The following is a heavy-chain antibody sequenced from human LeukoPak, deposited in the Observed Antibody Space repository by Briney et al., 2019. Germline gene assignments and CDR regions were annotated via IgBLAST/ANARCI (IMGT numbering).Heavy chain of an antibody. CDR2: INPSAGST. Sequence: GASVKVSCRASGYTFTSHYMHWVRPAPGQGLEWMGIINPSAGSTSYPQKFQGRVTMTRDTSTSTVYMELSSLRSEDTAVYYCAAPGASGFVGNFWGGPLDFWGQGTLVTVSS. D-gene: IGHD3-3*01. V-gene: IGHV1-46*01. CDR3: AAPGASGFVGNFWGGPLDF. J-gene: IGHJ4*02. CDR1: GYTFTSHY.